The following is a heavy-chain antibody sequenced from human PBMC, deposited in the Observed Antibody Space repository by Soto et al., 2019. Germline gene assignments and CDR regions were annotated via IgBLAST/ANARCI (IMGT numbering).Heavy chain of an antibody. Sequence: EVQLVESGGGLVQPGRSLRLSCAASGFSFDDYAMHWVRQAPGKGLEWVSGINWHSGSIGYADSVKGRFTISRDNAKNSLYLQMKRLRAEDTALYYCAKDTLLYETSGSFDCWGQGTLVTVSS. J-gene: IGHJ4*02. CDR3: AKDTLLYETSGSFDC. CDR1: GFSFDDYA. V-gene: IGHV3-9*01. CDR2: INWHSGSI. D-gene: IGHD1-26*01.